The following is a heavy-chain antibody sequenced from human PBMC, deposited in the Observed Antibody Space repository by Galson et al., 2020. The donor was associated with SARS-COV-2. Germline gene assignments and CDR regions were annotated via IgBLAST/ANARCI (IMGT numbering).Heavy chain of an antibody. J-gene: IGHJ4*02. CDR1: GDNVSSDPAA. V-gene: IGHV6-1*01. CDR2: TYYRSKWNN. CDR3: ARDPSDWTCFDY. D-gene: IGHD1-1*01. Sequence: SQTLSLTCAISGDNVSSDPAAWNWIRQSPSRGLEWLGRTYYRSKWNNDYAVSMKGRVIINPDTSENQFSLQLDPVTPEDTAVYYCARDPSDWTCFDYWGQGTLGTVSA.